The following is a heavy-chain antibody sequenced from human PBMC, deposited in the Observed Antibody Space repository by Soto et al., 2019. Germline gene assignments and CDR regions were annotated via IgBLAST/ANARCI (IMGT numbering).Heavy chain of an antibody. V-gene: IGHV3-48*02. CDR2: ISSSSSTI. CDR3: ARNDYGDYEALFDY. J-gene: IGHJ4*02. D-gene: IGHD4-17*01. CDR1: GFTFSSYS. Sequence: GGSLRLSCAASGFTFSSYSMNWVRQAPGKGLEWVSYISSSSSTIYYADSVKGRFTISSDNAKNSLYLQMNSLRDEDTAVYYCARNDYGDYEALFDYWGQGTLVTVSS.